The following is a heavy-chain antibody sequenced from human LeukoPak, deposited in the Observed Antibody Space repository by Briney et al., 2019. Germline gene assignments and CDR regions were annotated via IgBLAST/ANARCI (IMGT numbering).Heavy chain of an antibody. CDR3: ARDPGYDSSGYDRFFDY. V-gene: IGHV3-21*01. CDR2: ISSSSRYT. D-gene: IGHD3-22*01. J-gene: IGHJ4*02. Sequence: PGGTLRLSCAASGCTFDDYAMHWVRQAPGKGLEWVSSISSSSRYTNYADSVKGRFTISRDNAKNSLFLQMNRLRAEDTAVYYCARDPGYDSSGYDRFFDYWGQGTLVTVSS. CDR1: GCTFDDYA.